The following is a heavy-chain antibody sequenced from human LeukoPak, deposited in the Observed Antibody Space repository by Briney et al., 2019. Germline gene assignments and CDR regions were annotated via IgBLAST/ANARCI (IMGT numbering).Heavy chain of an antibody. CDR3: AKDSTAGVYYYYGMDV. Sequence: GGSLRLSCAASGFAFSSYAMSWVRQAPGKGLEWVSAISGSGGSTYYADSVKGRFTISRDNSKNTLYLQMNSLRAEDTAVYYCAKDSTAGVYYYYGMDVWGQGTTVTVSS. CDR1: GFAFSSYA. J-gene: IGHJ6*02. CDR2: ISGSGGST. D-gene: IGHD3-10*01. V-gene: IGHV3-23*01.